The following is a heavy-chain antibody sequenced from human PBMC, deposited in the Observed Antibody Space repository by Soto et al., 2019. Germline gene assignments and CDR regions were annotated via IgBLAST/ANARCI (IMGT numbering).Heavy chain of an antibody. CDR2: IMPIFGTA. D-gene: IGHD3-10*01. V-gene: IGHV1-69*01. Sequence: QVQLVQSGAEVKEPGSSVKVSCKASGGTFSSYAISWVRQAPGQGLEWMAGIMPIFGTANYAQKFQGRVTITADESTSTAYMELSSLRSEDTAVYYCARDRNGSGSYYSHYYYYYGMDVWGQGTTVTVSS. CDR1: GGTFSSYA. CDR3: ARDRNGSGSYYSHYYYYYGMDV. J-gene: IGHJ6*02.